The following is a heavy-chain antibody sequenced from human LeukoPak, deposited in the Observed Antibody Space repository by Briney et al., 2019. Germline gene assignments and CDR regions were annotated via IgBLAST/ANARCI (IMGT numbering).Heavy chain of an antibody. J-gene: IGHJ6*03. CDR1: GFTFSSYS. CDR3: ARVPDSYYYYYMDV. D-gene: IGHD1-14*01. CDR2: ISSTSGYI. Sequence: GGSLRLSCVVSGFTFSSYSMCWVRQVPGKGLEWVSSISSTSGYINYADSVKGRLTISRDNAKNSLYLQMSSLRAEDTAVYYCARVPDSYYYYYMDVWGKGTTVTVSS. V-gene: IGHV3-21*01.